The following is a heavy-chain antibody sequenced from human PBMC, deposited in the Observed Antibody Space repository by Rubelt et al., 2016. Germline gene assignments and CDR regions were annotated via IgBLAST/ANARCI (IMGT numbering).Heavy chain of an antibody. CDR1: GFTFSSYA. CDR2: ISGGGT. D-gene: IGHD3-10*01. Sequence: EVQLVESGGGLVQPGGSLRLSCAASGFTFSSYAMSWVRQAPGKGLAWVSAISGGGTYYADSVKGRSTISRDNSKNTLYLQRKSLRAEYTAVYYCARGAGYGSEFDYWGQGTLVTVSS. CDR3: ARGAGYGSEFDY. J-gene: IGHJ4*02. V-gene: IGHV3-23*04.